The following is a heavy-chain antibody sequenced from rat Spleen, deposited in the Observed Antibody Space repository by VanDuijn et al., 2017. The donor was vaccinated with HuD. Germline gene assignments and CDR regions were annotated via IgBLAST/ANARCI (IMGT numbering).Heavy chain of an antibody. CDR1: GFNFNDNW. J-gene: IGHJ2*01. V-gene: IGHV4-2*01. D-gene: IGHD1-4*01. CDR2: INTDSSII. Sequence: EVKLVESGGGLVQPGRSLKLSCAASGFNFNDNWMGWVRQAPGKGLEWIGEINTDSSIIKYSPSLKDKFTISRDNAQNTLYLQMNKLGSEDTVVDYWVREDAGINYWGQGVMVTVAS. CDR3: VREDAGINY.